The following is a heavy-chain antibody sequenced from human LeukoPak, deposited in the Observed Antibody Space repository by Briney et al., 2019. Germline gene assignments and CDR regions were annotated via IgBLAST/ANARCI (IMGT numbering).Heavy chain of an antibody. J-gene: IGHJ4*02. CDR3: ARVGLTWWDLPDY. CDR1: GGTFSSYA. V-gene: IGHV1-18*01. D-gene: IGHD1-26*01. Sequence: ASVKVSCKASGGTFSSYAISWVRQAPGQGLEWMGWISANNGNTNYAQKLQDRVTMTTDTNTYTAYMELRSLRSDDTAVYYCARVGLTWWDLPDYWGQGTLITVST. CDR2: ISANNGNT.